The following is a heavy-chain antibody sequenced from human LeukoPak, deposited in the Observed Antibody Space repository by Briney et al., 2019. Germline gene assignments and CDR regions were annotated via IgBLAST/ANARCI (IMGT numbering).Heavy chain of an antibody. J-gene: IGHJ4*02. CDR1: RFSFSTYG. D-gene: IGHD5-12*01. Sequence: PGGSLRLSCAASRFSFSTYGMSWVRQAPGKGLEWVANIKQDGGEKYYVDSVKGRFTISRDNAKNSLYLQMNSLRAEDTAVYYCARDHRATINYFDYWGQGTLVTVSS. CDR3: ARDHRATINYFDY. CDR2: IKQDGGEK. V-gene: IGHV3-7*01.